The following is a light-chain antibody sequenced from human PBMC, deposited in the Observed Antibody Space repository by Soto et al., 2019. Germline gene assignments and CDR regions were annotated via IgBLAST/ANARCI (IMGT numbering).Light chain of an antibody. Sequence: DIVMTQSPDSLAVSLGERATINCKSSQSVLYSSNNKNYLAWYQQKPGRPPKLLIYWASTRESGVPDRFSGSGSGTDFTLTISSPQAEDVAVYYCHQYYSTPYTFGQGTKLEIK. CDR2: WAS. J-gene: IGKJ2*01. CDR3: HQYYSTPYT. V-gene: IGKV4-1*01. CDR1: QSVLYSSNNKNY.